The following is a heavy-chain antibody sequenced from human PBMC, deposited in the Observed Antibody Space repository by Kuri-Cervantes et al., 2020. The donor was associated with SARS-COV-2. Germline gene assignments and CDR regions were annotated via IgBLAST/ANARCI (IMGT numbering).Heavy chain of an antibody. CDR3: AKPSRTAMVTGTYYFDY. V-gene: IGHV3-21*04. Sequence: GGSLRLSCAASGFTFSSYSMNWVRQAPGKGLEWVSSISSSSSYIYYADSVKGRFTISRDNSKNSLYLQMNSLRTEDTALYYSAKPSRTAMVTGTYYFDYWGQGTLVTVSS. D-gene: IGHD5-18*01. CDR1: GFTFSSYS. J-gene: IGHJ4*02. CDR2: ISSSSSYI.